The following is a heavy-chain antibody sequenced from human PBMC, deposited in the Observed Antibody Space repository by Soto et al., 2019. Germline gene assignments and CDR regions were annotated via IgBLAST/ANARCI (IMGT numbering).Heavy chain of an antibody. CDR3: ARLPSTVFGVVIPGSYWYFDL. D-gene: IGHD3-3*01. CDR1: GYSFTTHS. Sequence: ESLKLACNGSGYSFTTHSIVFLRHLPNKCLEWMVIIYPDDSKTKYSPSFQGQVTISADKSTSTAYLQWSSLKASDTVMYYCARLPSTVFGVVIPGSYWYFDLWGRGTLVTVSS. V-gene: IGHV5-51*01. J-gene: IGHJ2*01. CDR2: IYPDDSKT.